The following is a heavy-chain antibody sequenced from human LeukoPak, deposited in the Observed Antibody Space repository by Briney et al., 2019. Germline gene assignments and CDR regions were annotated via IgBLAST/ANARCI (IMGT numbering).Heavy chain of an antibody. D-gene: IGHD3-22*01. J-gene: IGHJ4*02. CDR2: IDGDGSST. CDR3: ARDGDSSGYYVNFDY. V-gene: IGHV3-74*01. Sequence: GGSLRLSCAASGFTFSSYWMQWVRQAPGKGLVWVSRIDGDGSSTNYADSVKGRFTISRDNAKNTLYLQMNSLRAEDTAVYYCARDGDSSGYYVNFDYWGQGTLVTVSS. CDR1: GFTFSSYW.